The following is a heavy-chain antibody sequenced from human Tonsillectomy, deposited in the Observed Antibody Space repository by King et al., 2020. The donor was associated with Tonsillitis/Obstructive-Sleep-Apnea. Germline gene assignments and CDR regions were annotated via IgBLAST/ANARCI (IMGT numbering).Heavy chain of an antibody. D-gene: IGHD4-17*01. CDR2: MSYDGSNK. V-gene: IGHV3-30*03. J-gene: IGHJ6*02. CDR3: ARDLGGDYLYYYYGMDV. CDR1: EFTFSSYN. Sequence: VQLVESGGGVVQPGRSLRLSCAASEFTFSSYNMHWVRQASGKGLEWVAVMSYDGSNKDYADSVKGRFTISRDNSKNTLYLQMNSLRAEDTAVYYCARDLGGDYLYYYYGMDVWGQGTTVTVSS.